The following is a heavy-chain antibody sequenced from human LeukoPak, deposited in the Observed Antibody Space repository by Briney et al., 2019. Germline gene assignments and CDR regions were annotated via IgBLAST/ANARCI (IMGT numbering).Heavy chain of an antibody. D-gene: IGHD3-22*01. J-gene: IGHJ3*02. CDR1: GGSFSGYY. V-gene: IGHV4-34*01. CDR3: ARDSYYYDSSGYYYVGAFDI. CDR2: INHSGST. Sequence: PSETLSLTCAVYGGSFSGYYWSWIRQPPGKGLEWIGVINHSGSTNYNPSLKSRVTISVDTSKNQFSLKLSSVTAADTAVYYCARDSYYYDSSGYYYVGAFDIWGQGTMVTVSS.